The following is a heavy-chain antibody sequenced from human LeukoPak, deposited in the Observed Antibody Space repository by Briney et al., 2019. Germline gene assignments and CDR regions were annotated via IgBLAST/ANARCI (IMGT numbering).Heavy chain of an antibody. V-gene: IGHV4-59*11. D-gene: IGHD6-19*01. Sequence: PAETLSLTCTVSGGSISSHYWSWIRQPPGKGLEWIGYIYYSGSTNYNPSLKSRVTISVDTSKSQFSLKLSSVTAADTAVYYCAREGSSGPLDYWGQGTLVTVSS. J-gene: IGHJ4*02. CDR3: AREGSSGPLDY. CDR1: GGSISSHY. CDR2: IYYSGST.